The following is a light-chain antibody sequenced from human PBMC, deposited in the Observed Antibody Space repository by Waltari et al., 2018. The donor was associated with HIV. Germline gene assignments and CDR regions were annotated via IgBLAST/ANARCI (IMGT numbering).Light chain of an antibody. CDR3: GTWDSSLSAGL. CDR1: SSKIGNTY. V-gene: IGLV1-51*01. CDR2: DNN. Sequence: QSVLTQPPSVAAAPGQQVHITCSGSSSKIGNTYVSWYQQLHGTAPKLLIYDNNQRPSGIPDRFSGSKSGTSATLGITGLQTGDEADYYCGTWDSSLSAGLFGGGTKLTVL. J-gene: IGLJ3*02.